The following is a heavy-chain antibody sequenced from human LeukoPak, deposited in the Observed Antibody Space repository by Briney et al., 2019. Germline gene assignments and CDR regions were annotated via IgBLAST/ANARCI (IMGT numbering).Heavy chain of an antibody. J-gene: IGHJ4*02. CDR2: ISGSGGST. CDR1: GFTFDDYA. V-gene: IGHV3-23*01. Sequence: PGGSLRLSCAASGFTFDDYAMSWVRQAPGKGLEWVSAISGSGGSTYYADSVKGRFTISRDNSKNTLHLQMNSLRAEDTAVYYCAKLVEEWELPEGNFDYWGQGTLVTVSS. CDR3: AKLVEEWELPEGNFDY. D-gene: IGHD1-26*01.